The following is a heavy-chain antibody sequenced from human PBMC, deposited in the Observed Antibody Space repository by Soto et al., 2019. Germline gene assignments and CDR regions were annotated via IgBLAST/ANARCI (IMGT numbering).Heavy chain of an antibody. D-gene: IGHD5-18*01. J-gene: IGHJ6*02. CDR1: GGSFSGYY. CDR3: ASGSRRLWTYYYYYYGMDV. CDR2: INHSGST. V-gene: IGHV4-34*01. Sequence: PSETLSLTCAVYGGSFSGYYWSWIRQPPGKGLEWIGEINHSGSTNYNPSLKSRVTISVDTSKNQFSLKLSSVTAADTAVYYCASGSRRLWTYYYYYYGMDVWGQGTTVTVSS.